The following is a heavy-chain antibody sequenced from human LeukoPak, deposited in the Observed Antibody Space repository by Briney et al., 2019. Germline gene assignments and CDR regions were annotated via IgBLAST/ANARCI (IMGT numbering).Heavy chain of an antibody. J-gene: IGHJ4*02. Sequence: WSXIRQPPGKALEWIGYIYKSGSTYYNPSLKSRVTISVDTSKNQFFLKLNSVTAADTAVYYCAGPYFDYWGQGTLVTVSS. CDR2: IYKSGST. V-gene: IGHV4-30-4*01. CDR3: AGPYFDY.